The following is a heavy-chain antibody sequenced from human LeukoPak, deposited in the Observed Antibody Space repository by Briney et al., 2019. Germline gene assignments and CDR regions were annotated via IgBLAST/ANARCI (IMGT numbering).Heavy chain of an antibody. CDR3: ATAHGCSSTSCYRVKRYNWFDP. V-gene: IGHV4-34*01. CDR2: INHSGST. CDR1: GGSFSGYY. J-gene: IGHJ5*02. Sequence: KASETLSLTCAVYGGSFSGYYWSWIRQPPGKGLEWIGEINHSGSTNYNPSLKSRVTISVDTSKNQFSLTLSSVTAADTAVYYCATAHGCSSTSCYRVKRYNWFDPWGQGTLVTVSS. D-gene: IGHD2-2*01.